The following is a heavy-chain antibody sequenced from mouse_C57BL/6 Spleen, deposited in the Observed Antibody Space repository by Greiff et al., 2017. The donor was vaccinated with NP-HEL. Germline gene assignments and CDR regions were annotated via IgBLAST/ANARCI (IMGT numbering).Heavy chain of an antibody. Sequence: DVQLQESGPELVKPGDSVKISCKASGYSFTGYFMNWVMQSHGKSLEWIGRINPYNGDTFYNQKFKGKATLTVDKSSSTAHMELRSLTSEDSAVXDCARTYDGYAMDYWGQGTSVTVSS. D-gene: IGHD2-3*01. J-gene: IGHJ4*01. V-gene: IGHV1-20*01. CDR1: GYSFTGYF. CDR3: ARTYDGYAMDY. CDR2: INPYNGDT.